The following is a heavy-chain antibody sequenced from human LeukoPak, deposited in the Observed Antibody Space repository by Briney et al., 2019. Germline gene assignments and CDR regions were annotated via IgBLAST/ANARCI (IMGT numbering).Heavy chain of an antibody. D-gene: IGHD6-19*01. J-gene: IGHJ4*02. CDR2: IYYSGST. V-gene: IGHV4-61*08. CDR3: ARISRGYSSGWYEYYFDY. CDR1: GGSISSGGYY. Sequence: SEALSLTCTVSGGSISSGGYYWSWIRQHPGKGLEWIGYIYYSGSTNYNPSLKSRVTISVDTSKNQFSLKLSSVTAADTAVYYCARISRGYSSGWYEYYFDYWGQGTLVTVSS.